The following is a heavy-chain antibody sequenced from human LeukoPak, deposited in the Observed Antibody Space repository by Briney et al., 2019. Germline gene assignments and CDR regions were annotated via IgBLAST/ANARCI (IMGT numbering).Heavy chain of an antibody. D-gene: IGHD1-14*01. Sequence: GGSLRLSCAASGFTFSSYDMHWVRQAPGKGLEWVAFIQYDGSNKYYADSVKGRFTISRENTKNTLYLQMNSLRVEDTAVYYCAKDRFPVSSTGGWFDPWGQGTLVTVSS. CDR1: GFTFSSYD. CDR2: IQYDGSNK. V-gene: IGHV3-30*02. J-gene: IGHJ5*02. CDR3: AKDRFPVSSTGGWFDP.